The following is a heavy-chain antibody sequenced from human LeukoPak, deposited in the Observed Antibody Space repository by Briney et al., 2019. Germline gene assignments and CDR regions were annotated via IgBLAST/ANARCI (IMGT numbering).Heavy chain of an antibody. D-gene: IGHD3-10*01. V-gene: IGHV3-30-3*01. CDR1: GFDFRTYW. Sequence: GGSLRLSCAASGFDFRTYWMHWVRQAPGKGLEWVAVISYDGSNKYYADSVKGRFTISRDNSKNTLYLQMNSLRAEDTAVYYCAREWATMVRGVPYYYGMDVWGQGTTVTVSS. CDR3: AREWATMVRGVPYYYGMDV. CDR2: ISYDGSNK. J-gene: IGHJ6*02.